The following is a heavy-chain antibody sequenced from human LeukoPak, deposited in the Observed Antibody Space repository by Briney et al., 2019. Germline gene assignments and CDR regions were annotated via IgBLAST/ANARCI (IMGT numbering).Heavy chain of an antibody. D-gene: IGHD2-8*01. J-gene: IGHJ4*02. Sequence: PSETLSLTCTVSGYSISSGYYWGWIRQPPGKGLEWIGSIYHSGSTYYNPSLKSRVTISVDTSKNQFSLKLSSVTAADTAVYYCARERDIVLMVYAIGVSYFDYWGQGTLVTVSS. CDR1: GYSISSGYY. V-gene: IGHV4-38-2*02. CDR3: ARERDIVLMVYAIGVSYFDY. CDR2: IYHSGST.